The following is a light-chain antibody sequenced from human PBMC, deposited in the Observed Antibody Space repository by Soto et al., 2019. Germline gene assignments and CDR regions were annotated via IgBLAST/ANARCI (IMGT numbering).Light chain of an antibody. J-gene: IGLJ2*01. CDR3: QVWDSSSDHPVV. CDR2: DES. V-gene: IGLV3-21*02. Sequence: SYELTQPPSVSVAPGQTARITCGGNNIGSKSVHGYQQKPGQAPVLVVYDESDRPSGIPERFSGSNSGNTATLTISRVEAGDEADYYCQVWDSSSDHPVVFGGGTKLTVL. CDR1: NIGSKS.